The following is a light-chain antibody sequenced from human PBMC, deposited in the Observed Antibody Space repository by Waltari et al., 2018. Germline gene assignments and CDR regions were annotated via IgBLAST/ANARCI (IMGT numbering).Light chain of an antibody. Sequence: QSALTQPASVSGSPGQSITISCTGTSSDVGGYNYVSWYQQHPGKAPKLMVYEVSNRPSGVSNRFSGSRSGNTASLTISGLQAEDEADYDCSSYTSSSTHVFGTGTKVTGL. CDR1: SSDVGGYNY. CDR2: EVS. J-gene: IGLJ1*01. CDR3: SSYTSSSTHV. V-gene: IGLV2-14*01.